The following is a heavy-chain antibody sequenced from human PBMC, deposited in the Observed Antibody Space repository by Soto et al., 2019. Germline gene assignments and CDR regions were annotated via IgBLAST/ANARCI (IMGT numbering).Heavy chain of an antibody. J-gene: IGHJ6*02. CDR1: GYSFTSYW. CDR2: IGPSDSYT. CDR3: ARHGVQYYYYYGMDV. V-gene: IGHV5-10-1*01. Sequence: GESLKISCKGSGYSFTSYWISWVRQMPGKGLEWMGRIGPSDSYTNYSPSFQGHVTISADKSISTAYLQWSSLKASDTAMYYCARHGVQYYYYYGMDVWGQGTTVTVSS. D-gene: IGHD1-1*01.